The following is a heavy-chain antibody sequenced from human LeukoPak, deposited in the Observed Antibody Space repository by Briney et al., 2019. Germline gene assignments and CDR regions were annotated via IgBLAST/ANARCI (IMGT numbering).Heavy chain of an antibody. Sequence: SETLSLTCTVSGGSMSNSYLTWVRQPAGKGLEWIGRMYVSGTTNYNPSLRSRVTMSIDTSKNQFSLRLNSVTAADTAVYYCARENYYDSSDYSEGMDVWGQGTTVTVS. D-gene: IGHD3-22*01. CDR2: MYVSGTT. J-gene: IGHJ6*02. CDR3: ARENYYDSSDYSEGMDV. CDR1: GGSMSNSY. V-gene: IGHV4-4*07.